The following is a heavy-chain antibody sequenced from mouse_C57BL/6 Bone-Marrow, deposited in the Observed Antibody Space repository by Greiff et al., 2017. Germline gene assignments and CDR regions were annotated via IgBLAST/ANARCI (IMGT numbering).Heavy chain of an antibody. CDR3: ARNVLLLLYLAWFAY. J-gene: IGHJ3*01. CDR2: ISSGSSTI. Sequence: EVMLVESGGGLVKPGGSLKLSCAASGFTFSDYGMHWVRQAPEQGLEWVAYISSGSSTIYYADPVKGRFTISRYNAKNALFLQMTSLRSEDTAMYYCARNVLLLLYLAWFAYWCQGTLVTVSA. D-gene: IGHD2-1*01. V-gene: IGHV5-17*01. CDR1: GFTFSDYG.